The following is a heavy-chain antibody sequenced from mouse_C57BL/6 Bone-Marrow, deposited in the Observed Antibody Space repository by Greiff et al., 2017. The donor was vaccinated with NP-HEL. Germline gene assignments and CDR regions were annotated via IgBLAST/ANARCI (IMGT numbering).Heavy chain of an antibody. CDR1: GYTFTSYW. CDR2: IHPNSGST. J-gene: IGHJ1*03. V-gene: IGHV1-64*01. Sequence: VQVVESGAELVKPGASVKLSCKASGYTFTSYWMHWVKQRPGQGLEWIGMIHPNSGSTNYNEKFKSKATLTVDKSSSTAYMQLSSLTSEDSAVYYCARNYGNYRWYFDVWGTGTTVTVSS. D-gene: IGHD2-1*01. CDR3: ARNYGNYRWYFDV.